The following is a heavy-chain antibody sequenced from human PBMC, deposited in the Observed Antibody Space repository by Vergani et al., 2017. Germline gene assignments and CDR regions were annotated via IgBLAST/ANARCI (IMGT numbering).Heavy chain of an antibody. Sequence: ESGGGLVKPGGSLRLSCAASGFTFSDYYMSWIRQPPGKALEWLALIYWDDDKRYSPSLKSRLTITKDTSKNQVVRTMTNMDPVDTAPYYCAHWAITMVRGVPIFDYWGQGTLVTVSS. J-gene: IGHJ4*02. CDR2: IYWDDDK. D-gene: IGHD3-10*01. V-gene: IGHV2-5*08. CDR3: AHWAITMVRGVPIFDY. CDR1: GFTFSDYY.